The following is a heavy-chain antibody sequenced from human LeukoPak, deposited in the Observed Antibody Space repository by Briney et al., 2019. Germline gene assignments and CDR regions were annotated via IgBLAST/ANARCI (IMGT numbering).Heavy chain of an antibody. Sequence: GGSLRLSCVASGFTFSSYDMHWVRQATGKGLEWVSAIGTAGGTYYPGSVKGRFTISRENAKNSLYLQMNSLRAGDTAVYYCARGAAAGGYYYYGMDVWGQGTTVTVSS. V-gene: IGHV3-13*01. CDR1: GFTFSSYD. CDR3: ARGAAAGGYYYYGMDV. D-gene: IGHD6-13*01. J-gene: IGHJ6*02. CDR2: IGTAGGT.